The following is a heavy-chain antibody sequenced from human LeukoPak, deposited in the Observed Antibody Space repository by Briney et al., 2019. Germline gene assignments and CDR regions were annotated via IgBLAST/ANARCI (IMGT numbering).Heavy chain of an antibody. V-gene: IGHV4-39*07. D-gene: IGHD6-19*01. CDR2: IYYSGST. CDR1: GGSISSSSYY. J-gene: IGHJ6*02. CDR3: ARVIGYSSGWYYGMDV. Sequence: SETLSLTCTVSGGSISSSSYYWGWIRQPPGKGLEWIGSIYYSGSTYYNPSLKSRVTISVDTSKNRFSLKLSSVTAADTAVYYCARVIGYSSGWYYGMDVWGQGTTVTVSS.